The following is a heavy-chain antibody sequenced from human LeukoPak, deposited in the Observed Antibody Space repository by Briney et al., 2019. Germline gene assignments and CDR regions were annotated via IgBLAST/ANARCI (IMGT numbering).Heavy chain of an antibody. D-gene: IGHD1-26*01. CDR2: IFYSGST. Sequence: PSETLSLTCTVSSGSINNYYWSWIRQPPGKGLEWIGYIFYSGSTNYNPSLKSRVTISGDTSKNQFSLRLSSLTAADTAVYYCARGVAGGSYSNWFDPWGQGTLVTVSS. CDR3: ARGVAGGSYSNWFDP. CDR1: SGSINNYY. J-gene: IGHJ5*02. V-gene: IGHV4-59*01.